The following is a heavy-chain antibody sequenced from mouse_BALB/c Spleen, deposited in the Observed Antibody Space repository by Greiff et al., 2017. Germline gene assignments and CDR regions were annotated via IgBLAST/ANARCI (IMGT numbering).Heavy chain of an antibody. CDR2: ISYDGSN. Sequence: EESGPGLVKPSQSLSLTCSVTGYSITSGYYWNWIRQFPGNKLEWMGYISYDGSNNYNPSLKNRISITRDTSKNQFFLKLNSVTTEDTATYYCASPIYWGQGTTLTVSS. D-gene: IGHD6-5*01. CDR1: GYSITSGYY. J-gene: IGHJ2*01. CDR3: ASPIY. V-gene: IGHV3-6*02.